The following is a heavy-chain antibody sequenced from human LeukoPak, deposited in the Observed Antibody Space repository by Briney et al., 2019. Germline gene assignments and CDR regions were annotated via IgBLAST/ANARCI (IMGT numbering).Heavy chain of an antibody. J-gene: IGHJ4*02. V-gene: IGHV3-33*01. CDR3: ARDGSSAYYYASDY. D-gene: IGHD3-22*01. CDR2: IWYDGSNK. Sequence: GGSLRLSCAASGFTFSSYGMHWVRQAPGKGLEWVAVIWYDGSNKYYADSVEGRFTISRDNSKNTLYLQMNSLRAEDTAVYYCARDGSSAYYYASDYWGQGTLVIVSS. CDR1: GFTFSSYG.